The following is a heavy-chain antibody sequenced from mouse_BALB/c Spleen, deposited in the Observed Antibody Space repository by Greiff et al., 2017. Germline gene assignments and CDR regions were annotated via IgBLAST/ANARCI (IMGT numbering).Heavy chain of an antibody. V-gene: IGHV2-4-1*01. D-gene: IGHD1-1*01. CDR2: IWSGGST. CDR3: ARLLTTVVDYAMDY. J-gene: IGHJ4*01. Sequence: VQLVESGPGLVQPSQSLSITCTVSGFSLTSYGVHWVRQSPGKGLEWLGVIWSGGSTDYNAAFISRLSISKDNSKSQVFFKMNSLQADDTAIYYCARLLTTVVDYAMDYWGQGTSVTVSS. CDR1: GFSLTSYG.